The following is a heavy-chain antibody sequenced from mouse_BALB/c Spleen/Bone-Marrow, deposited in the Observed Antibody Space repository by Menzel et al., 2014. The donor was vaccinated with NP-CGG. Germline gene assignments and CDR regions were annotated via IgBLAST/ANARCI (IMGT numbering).Heavy chain of an antibody. CDR3: ARDARRDAMDY. V-gene: IGHV7-1*02. Sequence: EVHLVESGGGLVQPGGSLRLSCATSGFTFSDFYMEWVRQPPEKRLEWIAASRNKANDYTTEYSASVKGRFIVSRDTSQSILYLQMNALRAEDTAIYYCARDARRDAMDYWGQGTSVTVSS. CDR1: GFTFSDFY. J-gene: IGHJ4*01. CDR2: SRNKANDYTT.